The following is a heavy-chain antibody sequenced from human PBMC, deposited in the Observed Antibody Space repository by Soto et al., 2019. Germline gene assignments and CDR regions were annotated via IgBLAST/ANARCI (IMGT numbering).Heavy chain of an antibody. J-gene: IGHJ6*02. Sequence: SVKVSCKASGGTFSSYAISWVRQAPGQGLEWMGGIIPIFGTANYAQKFQGRVTITADKSTSTAYMELSSLRSEDTAVYYCASFGEGSRPRYYGMDVWGQGTTVTVSS. CDR2: IIPIFGTA. D-gene: IGHD3-10*01. CDR3: ASFGEGSRPRYYGMDV. CDR1: GGTFSSYA. V-gene: IGHV1-69*06.